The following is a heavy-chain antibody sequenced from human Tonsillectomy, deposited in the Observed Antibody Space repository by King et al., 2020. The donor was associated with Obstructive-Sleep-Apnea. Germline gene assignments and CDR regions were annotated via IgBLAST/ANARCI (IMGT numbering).Heavy chain of an antibody. J-gene: IGHJ4*02. V-gene: IGHV4-4*02. CDR3: AREAYSSGWSLDY. Sequence: QVQLQESGPGLVKPSGTLSLTCAVSSGSISSSNWWSWVRQPPGKGLEWIGQIHHTGNTNYNPSLKSRVTISVDKSKNQFSLRLSSVTAADTAIYYCAREAYSSGWSLDYWGQGTLAT. D-gene: IGHD6-19*01. CDR1: SGSISSSNW. CDR2: IHHTGNT.